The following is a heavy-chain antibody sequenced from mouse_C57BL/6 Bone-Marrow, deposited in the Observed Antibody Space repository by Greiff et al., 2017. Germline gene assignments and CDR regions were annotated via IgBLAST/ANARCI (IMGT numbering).Heavy chain of an antibody. CDR3: ARDYGSYFDY. Sequence: QVQLQQSGAELARPGASVKLSCKASGYTFTSYGISWVKQRTGQGLEWIGEIYPRSGNTYYNEKFKGKATLTSDKSSSKAYMELRSLTSEDSAVYFCARDYGSYFDYWGQGTTLTVSS. V-gene: IGHV1-81*01. CDR2: IYPRSGNT. CDR1: GYTFTSYG. D-gene: IGHD1-1*01. J-gene: IGHJ2*01.